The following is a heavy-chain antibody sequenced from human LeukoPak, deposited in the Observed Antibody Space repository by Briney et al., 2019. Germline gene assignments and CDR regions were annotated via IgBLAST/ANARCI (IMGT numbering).Heavy chain of an antibody. CDR1: GGSFSGYY. V-gene: IGHV4-34*01. D-gene: IGHD3-22*01. J-gene: IGHJ5*02. CDR3: ARGSDDSSGYYFWFGP. Sequence: SETLSLTCAVYGGSFSGYYWSWIRQPPGKGLEWIGEINHSGSTNYNPSLKSRVTISVDTSKNQFSLKLSSVTAADTAVYYCARGSDDSSGYYFWFGPWGQGTLVTVSS. CDR2: INHSGST.